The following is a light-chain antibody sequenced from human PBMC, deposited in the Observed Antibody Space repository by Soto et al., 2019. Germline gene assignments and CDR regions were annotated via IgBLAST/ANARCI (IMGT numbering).Light chain of an antibody. CDR3: QQYDTSPGT. CDR1: RSLSSTY. J-gene: IGKJ1*01. V-gene: IGKV3-20*01. Sequence: IVLTQSPGTLSLSPGERATLSCRASRSLSSTYLAWYQQKPGQAPRLLIYGAFGRATGIPDRFSGSASGTDFTLTISRLEPEDVAVYYCQQYDTSPGTFGQGTKVEIK. CDR2: GAF.